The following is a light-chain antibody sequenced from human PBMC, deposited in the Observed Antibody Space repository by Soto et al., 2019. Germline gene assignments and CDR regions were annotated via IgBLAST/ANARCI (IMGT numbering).Light chain of an antibody. V-gene: IGKV3-20*01. CDR3: QQYGSSPST. J-gene: IGKJ1*01. CDR1: QSVSSNY. CDR2: GAS. Sequence: EIVLTQSPGTLSLSPGERATLSCRASQSVSSNYLAWYQQKPGQAPRPLIYGASSRATGIPDRFSGSGDGTDFTLTISRLQSEDFAVYYCQQYGSSPSTFGQGTKVEIK.